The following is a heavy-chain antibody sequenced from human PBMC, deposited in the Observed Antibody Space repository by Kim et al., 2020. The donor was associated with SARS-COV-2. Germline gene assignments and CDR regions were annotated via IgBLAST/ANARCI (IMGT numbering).Heavy chain of an antibody. V-gene: IGHV3-23*01. J-gene: IGHJ4*02. Sequence: GGSLRLSCAASGFTFSSYAMSGVRQAPGKGLEWVSAISGSGGSTYYADSVKGRFTISRDNSKNTLYLQMNSLRAEDTAVYYCAKGYGSGTIPPIYFDCWGQGTLVTVSS. CDR3: AKGYGSGTIPPIYFDC. CDR1: GFTFSSYA. CDR2: ISGSGGST. D-gene: IGHD3-10*01.